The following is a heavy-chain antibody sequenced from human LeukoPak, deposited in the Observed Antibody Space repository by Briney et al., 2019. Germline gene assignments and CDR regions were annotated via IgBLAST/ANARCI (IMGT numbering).Heavy chain of an antibody. J-gene: IGHJ4*02. D-gene: IGHD2-21*02. V-gene: IGHV1-18*01. CDR3: ARGDTQTAISPEFDS. Sequence: ASVKVSCKASGYTFTSYGISWVRQAPGQGLEWMGWISAYNGNTNYARKLQGRVTMTTDTSTSTAYMELRSLRSDDTAVYYCARGDTQTAISPEFDSWGQGTLVTVSS. CDR2: ISAYNGNT. CDR1: GYTFTSYG.